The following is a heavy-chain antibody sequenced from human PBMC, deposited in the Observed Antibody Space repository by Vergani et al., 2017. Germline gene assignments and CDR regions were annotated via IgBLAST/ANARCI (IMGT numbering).Heavy chain of an antibody. CDR1: GFTFQAFA. Sequence: VEAGGGLVQPGGSLRLSCTASGFTFQAFAFHWVRQVSGRGLEWVSGIDRNYGVKNGNSFEGRFSISRDNAKKAVFLQMNSLRVEDTALYYCATIDSSGYYPSYNVPDYWGQGTQVTVSS. J-gene: IGHJ4*02. CDR3: ATIDSSGYYPSYNVPDY. D-gene: IGHD3-22*01. CDR2: IDRNYGVK. V-gene: IGHV3-9*01.